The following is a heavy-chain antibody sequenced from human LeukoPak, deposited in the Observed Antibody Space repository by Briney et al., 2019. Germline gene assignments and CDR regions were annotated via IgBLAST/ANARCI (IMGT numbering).Heavy chain of an antibody. J-gene: IGHJ5*02. CDR2: IYYTGST. V-gene: IGHV4-59*01. D-gene: IGHD4-23*01. CDR3: AKATVGKWFDP. CDR1: GGSINTYY. Sequence: SETLSLTCTVSGGSINTYYWSWIRQPPGKGLEWIGYIYYTGSTNYNPSLKSRVTMSVDTSKNQFSLKLSSVTAADTAVYYCAKATVGKWFDPWGQGTLVTVSS.